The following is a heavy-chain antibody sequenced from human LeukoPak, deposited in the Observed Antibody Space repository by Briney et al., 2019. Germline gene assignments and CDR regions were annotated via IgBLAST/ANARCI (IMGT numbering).Heavy chain of an antibody. CDR1: GFTFSSYA. CDR3: ARDTEIVVTTYYFDY. V-gene: IGHV3-30-3*01. Sequence: TGGSLRLSCAASGFTFSSYAMHWVRQAPGKGLEWVAVISYDGSNKYYADSVKGRFTISRDNSKNTLYLQMNSLRAEDTAVYYSARDTEIVVTTYYFDYWGQGTLVTVSS. D-gene: IGHD3-22*01. J-gene: IGHJ4*02. CDR2: ISYDGSNK.